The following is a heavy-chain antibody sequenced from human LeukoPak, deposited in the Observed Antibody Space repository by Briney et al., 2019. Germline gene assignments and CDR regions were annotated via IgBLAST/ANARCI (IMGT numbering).Heavy chain of an antibody. CDR1: GFTLSNSG. J-gene: IGHJ5*02. Sequence: GGSLRLSCTASGFTLSNSGMSWVRQAPGKGLEWVSGIPGSGGNTYYADSVRGRFTISRDNSKNTLYLQMNSLRAEDTAVYYCANYNTATPKRNWFDPWGQGTLVTVSS. CDR2: IPGSGGNT. CDR3: ANYNTATPKRNWFDP. V-gene: IGHV3-23*01. D-gene: IGHD5-18*01.